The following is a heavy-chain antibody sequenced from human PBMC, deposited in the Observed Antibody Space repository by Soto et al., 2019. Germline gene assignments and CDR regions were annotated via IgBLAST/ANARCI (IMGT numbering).Heavy chain of an antibody. CDR1: GYTFTSYG. Sequence: QVQLVQSGAEVKKPGASVKVSCKASGYTFTSYGISWVRQAPGQGLEWMGWISAYNGNTNYAQKPHGRVTMTTDTSTSTADMERRSLRSDDTAVYYCARDMRCVMNSGYDSLGYWGQETLVTVSS. CDR3: ARDMRCVMNSGYDSLGY. V-gene: IGHV1-18*01. J-gene: IGHJ4*02. CDR2: ISAYNGNT. D-gene: IGHD5-12*01.